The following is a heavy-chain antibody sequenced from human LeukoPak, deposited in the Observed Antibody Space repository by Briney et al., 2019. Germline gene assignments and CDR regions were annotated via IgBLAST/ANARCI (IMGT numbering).Heavy chain of an antibody. CDR3: AKDSSSFDAFDI. J-gene: IGHJ3*02. Sequence: GRSLGLSCAASGFTFDDYAMHWVRQAPGKGLEWVSGISWNSGSIGYADSVKGRFTISRDNAKNSLYLQMNSLRAEDMALYYCAKDSSSFDAFDIWGQGTMVTVSS. V-gene: IGHV3-9*03. CDR2: ISWNSGSI. CDR1: GFTFDDYA.